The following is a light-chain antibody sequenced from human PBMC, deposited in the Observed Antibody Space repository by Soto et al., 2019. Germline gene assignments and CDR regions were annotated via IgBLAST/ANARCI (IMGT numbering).Light chain of an antibody. CDR1: QDSSYY. J-gene: IGKJ5*01. CDR2: DAS. CDR3: QQYENLPT. V-gene: IGKV1-33*01. Sequence: DIHMTQSPSCLSASGVGVGTVACQASQDSSYYLNWYQQKPGKAPKLLIYDASNLEAGVPSRFRGSGSGTDFTFTISRLQTEDIATYYCQQYENLPTFGQGTRLEIK.